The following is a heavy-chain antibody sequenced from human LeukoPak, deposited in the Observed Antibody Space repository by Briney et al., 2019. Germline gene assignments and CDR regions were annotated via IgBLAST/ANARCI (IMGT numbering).Heavy chain of an antibody. CDR2: IFYSGSS. V-gene: IGHV4-39*07. CDR1: GGSISSDISY. J-gene: IGHJ4*02. Sequence: SETLSLTCTVSGGSISSDISYWAWVRQPPEKGLEWIGTIFYSGSSYYNPSLKSRVTISVDTSKNQFSLKLSSVTAADTAVYYCARGVVPAAIDYWGQGTLVTVSS. CDR3: ARGVVPAAIDY. D-gene: IGHD2-2*01.